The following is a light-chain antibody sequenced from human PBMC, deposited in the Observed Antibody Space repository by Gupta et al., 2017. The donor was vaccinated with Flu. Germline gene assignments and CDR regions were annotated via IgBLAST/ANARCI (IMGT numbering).Light chain of an antibody. CDR2: GAS. Sequence: GTLSLSPGERATLSCRASQSVRSTYLAWYQQKPGQAPRLLIYGASTKATGIPDRFSGSGSGTDFTLTISRLEPEDFAVYYCQQYGNSPRTFGQGTKLEIK. J-gene: IGKJ2*01. CDR1: QSVRSTY. CDR3: QQYGNSPRT. V-gene: IGKV3-20*01.